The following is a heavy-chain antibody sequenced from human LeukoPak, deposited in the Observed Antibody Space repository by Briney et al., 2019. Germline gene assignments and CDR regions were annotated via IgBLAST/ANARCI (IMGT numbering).Heavy chain of an antibody. CDR3: ARAWSGNYWPHFDH. V-gene: IGHV1-69*13. CDR1: GGTFTKYS. Sequence: SVKVSCKDSGGTFTKYSMSWVRQAPGQGLEWMGKIIPVSQTINYAQKFQGRVTITADESATTVYEDLNNLKSDDTAVYYCARAWSGNYWPHFDHWGQGTLVTVSS. CDR2: IIPVSQTI. D-gene: IGHD1-26*01. J-gene: IGHJ4*02.